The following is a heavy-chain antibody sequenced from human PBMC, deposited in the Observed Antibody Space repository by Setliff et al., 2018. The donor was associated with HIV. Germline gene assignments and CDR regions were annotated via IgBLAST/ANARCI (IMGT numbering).Heavy chain of an antibody. J-gene: IGHJ4*02. V-gene: IGHV3-23*01. CDR2: ISGSAGTT. D-gene: IGHD1-26*01. CDR3: ATDCAVVGGTGSLDS. CDR1: GFTFSNYA. Sequence: LRLSCAASGFTFSNYAMSWVRQAPGKGLEWVSGISGSAGTTYYADSVKGRFTISRDNSKNTLYLQMNSLRAEDTAVYYCATDCAVVGGTGSLDSWGQGTLVTVSS.